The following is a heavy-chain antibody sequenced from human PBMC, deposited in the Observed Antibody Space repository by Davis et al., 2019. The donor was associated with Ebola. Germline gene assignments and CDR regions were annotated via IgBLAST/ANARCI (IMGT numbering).Heavy chain of an antibody. CDR2: ISYDGSNK. CDR1: GFTFSSYG. Sequence: GESLKISCAASGFTFSSYGMHWARQAPGKGLEWVAVISYDGSNKYYADSVKGRFTISRDNSKNTLYLQMNSLRAEDTAVYYCARDGAPSVDAPFGYWGQGTLVTVSS. D-gene: IGHD5-12*01. CDR3: ARDGAPSVDAPFGY. V-gene: IGHV3-30*03. J-gene: IGHJ4*02.